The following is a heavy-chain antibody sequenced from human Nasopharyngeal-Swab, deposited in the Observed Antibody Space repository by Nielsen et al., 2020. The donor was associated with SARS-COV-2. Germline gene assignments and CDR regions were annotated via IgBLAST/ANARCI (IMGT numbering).Heavy chain of an antibody. V-gene: IGHV3-7*03. CDR2: IKQDGSEK. CDR1: GFTLSSDW. D-gene: IGHD5-18*01. Sequence: SLKISCAAAGFTLSSDWMSWVRQAQGKGLEWVANIKQDGSEKYYVDSVKGRFTISRDNAKNSLYLQMNSLRAEDTAIYYCARESPGYSYGYIYFDYWGQGTLVTVSS. CDR3: ARESPGYSYGYIYFDY. J-gene: IGHJ4*02.